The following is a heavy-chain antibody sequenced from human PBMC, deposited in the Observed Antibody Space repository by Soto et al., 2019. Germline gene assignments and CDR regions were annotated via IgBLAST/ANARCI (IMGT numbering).Heavy chain of an antibody. V-gene: IGHV3-7*01. Sequence: ELQLVESGGGLVQPGGSLRLSCVVSGFSFSNYWMSWVRQAPGKGLEWVANIKQDGSETYYVDSVKGRFTISRDNAENSLYLRMTSLRGDDTAVYYCARGWATTAGTGDNWGQGTLVIVFS. CDR3: ARGWATTAGTGDN. CDR2: IKQDGSET. D-gene: IGHD6-19*01. J-gene: IGHJ4*02. CDR1: GFSFSNYW.